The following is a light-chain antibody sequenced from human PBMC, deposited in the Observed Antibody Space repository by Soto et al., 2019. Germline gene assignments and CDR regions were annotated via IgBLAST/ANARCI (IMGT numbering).Light chain of an antibody. V-gene: IGLV1-40*01. CDR1: SSNIGAGYD. CDR3: QSYDSSLSGSVV. J-gene: IGLJ2*01. CDR2: GNS. Sequence: QSVLTQPPSVSGAPGQRVTISCTGSSSNIGAGYDVHWYQQLPGTAPKLLIYGNSNRPSRVPDRFSGSKSGTSAALAITGLQAEDEADDYCQSYDSSLSGSVVFGGGTKVTVL.